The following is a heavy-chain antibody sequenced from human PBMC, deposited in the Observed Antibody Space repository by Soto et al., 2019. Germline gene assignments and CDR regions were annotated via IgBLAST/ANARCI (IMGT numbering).Heavy chain of an antibody. CDR2: IWYDGSNK. J-gene: IGHJ6*02. Sequence: GGSLRLSCAASGFTFSSYGMHWVRQAPGKGLEWVAVIWYDGSNKYYADSVKGRFTISRDNSKNTLYLQMNSLRAEDTAVYYCARGVLYGYYGMDVWGQGTTVTVSS. V-gene: IGHV3-33*01. D-gene: IGHD2-2*02. CDR1: GFTFSSYG. CDR3: ARGVLYGYYGMDV.